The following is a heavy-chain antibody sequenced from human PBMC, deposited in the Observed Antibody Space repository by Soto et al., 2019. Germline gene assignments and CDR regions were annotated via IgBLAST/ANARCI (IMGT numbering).Heavy chain of an antibody. CDR3: ARDAQPTRPLYYYYYYGMDV. CDR2: IWYDGSNK. V-gene: IGHV3-33*01. J-gene: IGHJ6*02. D-gene: IGHD2-2*01. CDR1: GFSFSSYG. Sequence: QVQLVESGGGVVQPGRSLRLSCAASGFSFSSYGMHWVRQAPGKGLEWVAVIWYDGSNKNYADSVKGRFTISRDNSKNTLYLQMDSLRAEDTAVYYCARDAQPTRPLYYYYYYGMDVWGQGTTVTVSS.